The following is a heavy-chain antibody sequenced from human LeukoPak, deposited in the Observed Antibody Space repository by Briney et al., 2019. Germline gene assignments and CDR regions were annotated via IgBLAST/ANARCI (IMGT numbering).Heavy chain of an antibody. V-gene: IGHV3-48*04. CDR3: ARVIGSYGDSAY. CDR1: GFSFSKFS. J-gene: IGHJ4*02. Sequence: GGSLRPSCAASGFSFSKFSMNWVRQASGKGLEWISYITSSSDSTYYADSVKGRFTISRDNAKNSLYLQMDSLEAEDTAVYYCARVIGSYGDSAYWGQGTLVTVSS. D-gene: IGHD4-17*01. CDR2: ITSSSDST.